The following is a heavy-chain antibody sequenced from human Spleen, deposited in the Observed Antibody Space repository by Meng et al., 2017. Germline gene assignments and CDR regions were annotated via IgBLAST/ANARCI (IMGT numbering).Heavy chain of an antibody. CDR1: RFTFSSYR. CDR3: ARSITSHTWNYYYAMDV. D-gene: IGHD5-12*01. V-gene: IGHV3-21*01. CDR2: ISSSSSYI. Sequence: GESLKISCAASRFTFSSYRMNWVRQAPGKGLEWVSSISSSSSYIYYVDSVKGRFTISRDNAKNSLYLQMNSLRAGDTAVYYCARSITSHTWNYYYAMDVWGQGTTVTVSS. J-gene: IGHJ6*02.